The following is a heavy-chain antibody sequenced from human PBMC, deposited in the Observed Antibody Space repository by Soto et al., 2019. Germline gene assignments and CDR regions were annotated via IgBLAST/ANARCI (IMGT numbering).Heavy chain of an antibody. V-gene: IGHV1-46*01. D-gene: IGHD5-12*01. CDR2: VNPSGGGT. J-gene: IGHJ4*02. Sequence: ASVKVSCKASGYSFTSYFIHWVRQAPGQGLEWMGIVNPSGGGTRYAEKFQGRVAMTTDTSASTVYMELSSLRSEDTAMYYCARMDAVKNSGRLHFDGWGQGTLVTVSS. CDR3: ARMDAVKNSGRLHFDG. CDR1: GYSFTSYF.